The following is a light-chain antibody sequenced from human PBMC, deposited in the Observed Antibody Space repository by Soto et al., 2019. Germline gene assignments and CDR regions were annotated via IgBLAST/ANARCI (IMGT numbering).Light chain of an antibody. CDR3: QQSNSFPLT. V-gene: IGKV1-12*01. J-gene: IGKJ4*01. CDR1: QGIRTW. Sequence: DIQLTQSPSSVSPSVGDRVATTCRASQGIRTWLAWYQQKPGKAPKVLIYAASSLQSGVPSRFSGSGSGTDFTLTISSLQPEDSATYYRQQSNSFPLTFGGGTKGDIK. CDR2: AAS.